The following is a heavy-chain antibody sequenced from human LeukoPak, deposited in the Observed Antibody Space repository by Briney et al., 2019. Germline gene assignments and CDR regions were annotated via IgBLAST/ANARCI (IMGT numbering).Heavy chain of an antibody. V-gene: IGHV3-21*01. Sequence: GGSLRLSCAASGFTFSSYGMNWVRQAPGKGLEWVSSIGRSPSYIYYADLVKGRFTISRDDAKDSLDLQMNSLRAEDTAVYYCARLTSYNHDYSGRYGLDVWGQGTTVTVSS. J-gene: IGHJ6*02. D-gene: IGHD5-12*01. CDR2: IGRSPSYI. CDR3: ARLTSYNHDYSGRYGLDV. CDR1: GFTFSSYG.